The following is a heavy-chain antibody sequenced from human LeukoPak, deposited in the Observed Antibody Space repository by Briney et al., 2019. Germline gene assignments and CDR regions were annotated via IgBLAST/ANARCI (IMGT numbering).Heavy chain of an antibody. CDR1: GYTFTGYY. Sequence: ASVKVSCKASGYTFTGYYMHWVRQAPGQGLEWMGWINPNSGGTNYAQKFQGRVTMTRDTSISTAYMELSRLRSDDTAVYYCARADYGDYDGFPLNDPYFDYWGQGTLVTVSS. D-gene: IGHD4-17*01. CDR3: ARADYGDYDGFPLNDPYFDY. J-gene: IGHJ4*02. V-gene: IGHV1-2*02. CDR2: INPNSGGT.